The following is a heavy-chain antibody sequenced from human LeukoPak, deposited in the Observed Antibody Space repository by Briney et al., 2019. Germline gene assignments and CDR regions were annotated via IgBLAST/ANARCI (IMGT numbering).Heavy chain of an antibody. CDR1: GGSFSDYY. CDR3: ARHWGSNYYDSSVHDAFDI. D-gene: IGHD3-22*01. J-gene: IGHJ3*02. CDR2: IYYSGST. V-gene: IGHV4-30-4*01. Sequence: SETLSLTCAVYGGSFSDYYWSWICQPPGKGLEWIGYIYYSGSTYYNPSLKSRVTISVDTSKNQFSLKLSSVTAADTAVYYCARHWGSNYYDSSVHDAFDIWGQGTMVTVSS.